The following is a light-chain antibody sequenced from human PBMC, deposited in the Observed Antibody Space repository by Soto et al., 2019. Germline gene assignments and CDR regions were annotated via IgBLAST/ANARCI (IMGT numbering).Light chain of an antibody. CDR1: SSDVGGYNY. V-gene: IGLV2-11*01. Sequence: QSALTQPRSVSGSPGQSVTISCTGTSSDVGGYNYVSWYQQHPGKAPRLMIHDVSRRPSGVPDRFSGSKSGNTASLTISGLQAEDEADYYCCSYAGGYRVEVFGGGTKLTVL. CDR2: DVS. J-gene: IGLJ2*01. CDR3: CSYAGGYRVEV.